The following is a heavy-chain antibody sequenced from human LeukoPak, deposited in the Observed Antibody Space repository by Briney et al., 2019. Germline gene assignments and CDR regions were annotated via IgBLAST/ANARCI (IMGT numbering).Heavy chain of an antibody. CDR2: IISILGMV. Sequence: SVKVSCKASGGTLTSYGISWVRQAPGQGLEWMGGIISILGMVNYAQKFQGRVTITADKSTSTTYLELSSLRSEDTAMFYCARDANGYTWRGAFDIWGQGTMVIVSS. J-gene: IGHJ3*02. CDR1: GGTLTSYG. D-gene: IGHD5-24*01. CDR3: ARDANGYTWRGAFDI. V-gene: IGHV1-69*10.